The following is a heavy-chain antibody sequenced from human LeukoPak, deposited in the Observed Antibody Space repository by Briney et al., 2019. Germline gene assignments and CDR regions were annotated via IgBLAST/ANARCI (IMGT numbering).Heavy chain of an antibody. V-gene: IGHV3-9*03. CDR2: ISWNSGSI. CDR3: AKDMGTNDYGDPYFDY. CDR1: GFTFDDYA. D-gene: IGHD4-17*01. Sequence: GGSLRLSCAASGFTFDDYAMHWVWQAPGKGLEWVSGISWNSGSIGYADSVKGRFTISRDNAKNSLYLQMNSLRAEDMALYYCAKDMGTNDYGDPYFDYWGQGTLVTVSS. J-gene: IGHJ4*02.